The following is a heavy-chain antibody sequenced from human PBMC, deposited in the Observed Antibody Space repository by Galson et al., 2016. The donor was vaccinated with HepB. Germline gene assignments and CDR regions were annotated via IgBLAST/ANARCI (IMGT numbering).Heavy chain of an antibody. V-gene: IGHV3-33*05. Sequence: SLRLSCAASGFTFSSYGMHWVRQAPGKGLEWVAFILYEGINKDYGDSVKGRFTISRDNAKNSLYLEMNSLRDEDTAVYYCARDDYFRLGYWGQGTLVTVSS. J-gene: IGHJ4*02. CDR2: ILYEGINK. CDR3: ARDDYFRLGY. CDR1: GFTFSSYG. D-gene: IGHD3-16*01.